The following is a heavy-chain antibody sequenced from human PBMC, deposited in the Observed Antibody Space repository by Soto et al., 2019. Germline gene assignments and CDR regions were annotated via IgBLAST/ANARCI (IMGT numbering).Heavy chain of an antibody. V-gene: IGHV4-59*08. Sequence: PSETLSLTCTVSGGSISGYYWSWIRQPPGKRLEWIGYIYYTGSTNYNPSLRSRVNISIDTSKNQFSLKLSSVTAADTAVYYCARYPRLDYWGQGTLVTVSS. CDR3: ARYPRLDY. CDR1: GGSISGYY. CDR2: IYYTGST. J-gene: IGHJ4*02.